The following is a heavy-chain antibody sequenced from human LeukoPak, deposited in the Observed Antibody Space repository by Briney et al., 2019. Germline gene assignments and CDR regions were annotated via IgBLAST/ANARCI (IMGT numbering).Heavy chain of an antibody. CDR3: ASLGYCSSTSCGSIDY. CDR1: GGSISSYY. J-gene: IGHJ4*02. D-gene: IGHD2-2*01. CDR2: IYYSGST. V-gene: IGHV4-59*01. Sequence: SETLSLTCTVSGGSISSYYWSWIRQPPGKGLEWIGYIYYSGSTNYNPSLKSRVTISVDTSKNQFSLKLSSVTAADTAVYYCASLGYCSSTSCGSIDYWGQGTLVTVSS.